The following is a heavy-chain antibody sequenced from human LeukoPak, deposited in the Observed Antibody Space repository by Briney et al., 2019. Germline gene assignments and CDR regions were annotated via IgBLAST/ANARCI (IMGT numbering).Heavy chain of an antibody. J-gene: IGHJ3*02. CDR2: IIPIFGTA. CDR3: ARAYMVRGVITPNAFDI. V-gene: IGHV1-69*06. D-gene: IGHD3-10*01. Sequence: SVKVSCKASGGTFSSYAISWVRQAPGQGLEWKGGIIPIFGTANYAQKFQGRVTITADKSTSTAYMELSSLRSEDTAVYYCARAYMVRGVITPNAFDIWGQGTMVTVSS. CDR1: GGTFSSYA.